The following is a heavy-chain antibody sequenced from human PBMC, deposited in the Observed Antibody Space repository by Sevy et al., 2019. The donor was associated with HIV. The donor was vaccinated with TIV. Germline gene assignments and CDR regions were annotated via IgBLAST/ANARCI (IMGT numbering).Heavy chain of an antibody. J-gene: IGHJ4*02. Sequence: GGSLRLSCTASGFTFSDYGMHWVRQAPGKGLEWVAVVWYDGINKYYGDSVKGRFTNSRDNSKNTLYLQMNSLRAEDTSVYYCARDKLLPVLVSMVRGALSYYFDYWGQGTLVTVSS. CDR1: GFTFSDYG. D-gene: IGHD3-10*01. V-gene: IGHV3-33*01. CDR3: ARDKLLPVLVSMVRGALSYYFDY. CDR2: VWYDGINK.